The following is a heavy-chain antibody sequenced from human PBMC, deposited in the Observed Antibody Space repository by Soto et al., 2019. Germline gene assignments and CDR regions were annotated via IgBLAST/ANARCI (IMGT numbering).Heavy chain of an antibody. D-gene: IGHD6-19*01. CDR2: INSDGSST. J-gene: IGHJ6*02. CDR3: AREAVAGTYFYYYYGMDV. CDR1: GFTFSSYW. V-gene: IGHV3-74*01. Sequence: GGSLRLSCAASGFTFSSYWMHWVRQAPGKGLVWVSRINSDGSSTSYADSVKGRFTISRDNAKNTLYLQMNSLRAEDTAVYYWAREAVAGTYFYYYYGMDVWGQGTTVTVSS.